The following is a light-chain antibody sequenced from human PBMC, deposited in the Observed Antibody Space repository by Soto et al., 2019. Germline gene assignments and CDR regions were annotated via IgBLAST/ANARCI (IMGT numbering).Light chain of an antibody. V-gene: IGKV3-15*01. CDR2: HSS. J-gene: IGKJ3*01. CDR3: QQYISSPPGFT. CDR1: QSITTH. Sequence: IVMTQSPGTLSLSAGDRATLSCRASQSITTHLAWYQQRPGQAPRLLIYHSSTRATGVPTRFSGSGSGTDFTLTINSLQSEDIAVYYCQQYISSPPGFTFGPGTTVEIK.